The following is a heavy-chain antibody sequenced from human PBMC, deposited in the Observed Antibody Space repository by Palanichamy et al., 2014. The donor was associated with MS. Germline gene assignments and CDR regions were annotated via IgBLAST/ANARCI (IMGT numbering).Heavy chain of an antibody. CDR1: DSPSIAIA. V-gene: IGHV3-48*01. D-gene: IGHD2-15*01. J-gene: IGHJ3*02. Sequence: EVQRVEVWGRLGTAWGVPETLLCQPLDSPSIAIAWNWVRQAPGKGLEWVSYISSSSSTMYYADSVKGRFTISRDNAKNSLYLQMNSLRAEDTAVYYCARGSTYSLAFAIWGQGTMVTVSS. CDR3: ARGSTYSLAFAI. CDR2: ISSSSSTM.